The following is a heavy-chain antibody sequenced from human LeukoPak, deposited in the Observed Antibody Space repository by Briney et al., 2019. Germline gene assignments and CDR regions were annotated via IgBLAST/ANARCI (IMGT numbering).Heavy chain of an antibody. CDR1: GGTFSSYA. Sequence: ASVKVSCKASGGTFSSYAISWVRQAPGQGLEWMGGIIPIFGTANYAQKFQGRVTITTGESTSTAYMELSSLRSEDTAVYYCARGTYYYDSSGYDAFDIWGQGTMVTVSS. D-gene: IGHD3-22*01. V-gene: IGHV1-69*05. CDR3: ARGTYYYDSSGYDAFDI. CDR2: IIPIFGTA. J-gene: IGHJ3*02.